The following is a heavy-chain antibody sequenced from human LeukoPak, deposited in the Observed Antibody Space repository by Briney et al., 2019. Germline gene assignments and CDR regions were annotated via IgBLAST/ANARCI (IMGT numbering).Heavy chain of an antibody. CDR3: ARDGPSGFGESGGQFDY. CDR1: GLTFSSYA. Sequence: PGRSLRLSCAASGLTFSSYAMHWVRQAPGKGLEWVAVISYDGSNKYYADSVKGRFTISRDNSKNTLYLQMNSLRAEDTAVYYCARDGPSGFGESGGQFDYWGQGTLVTVSS. CDR2: ISYDGSNK. D-gene: IGHD3-10*01. V-gene: IGHV3-30-3*01. J-gene: IGHJ4*02.